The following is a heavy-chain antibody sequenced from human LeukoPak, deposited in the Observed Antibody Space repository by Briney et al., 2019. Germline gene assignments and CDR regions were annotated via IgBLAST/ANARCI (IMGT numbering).Heavy chain of an antibody. J-gene: IGHJ4*02. D-gene: IGHD4-17*01. V-gene: IGHV1-46*01. CDR2: INPSGGST. Sequence: ASVKVSCKASGYTFTSYYMHWVRQAPGQGLEWMGIINPSGGSTSYAQKFQGRVTMTRDMSTSTVYMELSSLRSEDTAVYYCATLGGAVTTSFDYWGQGTLVTVSS. CDR1: GYTFTSYY. CDR3: ATLGGAVTTSFDY.